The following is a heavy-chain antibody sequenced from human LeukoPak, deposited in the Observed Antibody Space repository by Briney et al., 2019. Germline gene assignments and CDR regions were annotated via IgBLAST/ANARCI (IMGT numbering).Heavy chain of an antibody. CDR3: ARSYGGNSEGWFDP. D-gene: IGHD4-23*01. V-gene: IGHV4-59*08. Sequence: PSETLSLTCTVSGGSISSYYWSWIRQPPGKGLEWIGYIYYSGSTNYNPSLKSRVTISVDTSKNQFSLKLSSVTAADTAVYYCARSYGGNSEGWFDPWGQGTLATVSS. J-gene: IGHJ5*02. CDR1: GGSISSYY. CDR2: IYYSGST.